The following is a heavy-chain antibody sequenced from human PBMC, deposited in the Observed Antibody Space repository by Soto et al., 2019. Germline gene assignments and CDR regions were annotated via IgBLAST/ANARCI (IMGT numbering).Heavy chain of an antibody. Sequence: SETLSLTCTVSGASIDSGAWSWVRQAPGKGLEWIGCFLYTGTTNYNPSLKSRVTLSLEKSKSQFSLRLGSVTAADTAVYYCARHGSTVDTEGAFDYWGQRIQVTVSS. D-gene: IGHD5-18*01. CDR3: ARHGSTVDTEGAFDY. V-gene: IGHV4-59*08. CDR2: FLYTGTT. CDR1: GASIDSGA. J-gene: IGHJ4*02.